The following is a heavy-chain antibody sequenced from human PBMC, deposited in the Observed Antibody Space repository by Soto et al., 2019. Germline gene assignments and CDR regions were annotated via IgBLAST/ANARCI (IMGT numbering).Heavy chain of an antibody. D-gene: IGHD7-27*01. J-gene: IGHJ4*02. CDR3: ARQGPHGANWVRYFDS. Sequence: SETLSLTCTVSSGSISTYYWSWIRQPPGKGLEWIGYIYYTGSTSYNPSLKTRVAISVDTSKNQFSLNLSSVTAADTAVYYCARQGPHGANWVRYFDSWGQGTLVTVSS. CDR2: IYYTGST. CDR1: SGSISTYY. V-gene: IGHV4-59*08.